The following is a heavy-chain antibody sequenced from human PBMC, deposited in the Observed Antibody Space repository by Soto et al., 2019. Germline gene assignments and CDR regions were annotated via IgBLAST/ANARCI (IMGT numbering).Heavy chain of an antibody. D-gene: IGHD2-15*01. J-gene: IGHJ4*02. CDR2: IHYTGTT. Sequence: SETLSLTCTVSGGSINNSYWTWIRQPPGKGLEWIGYIHYTGTTNYNPSLRGRVTMSVDTSKNQFSLKLSSVTAADTAVYYCVRVASGGLFDYWGPGNMVTSPQ. CDR1: GGSINNSY. V-gene: IGHV4-59*01. CDR3: VRVASGGLFDY.